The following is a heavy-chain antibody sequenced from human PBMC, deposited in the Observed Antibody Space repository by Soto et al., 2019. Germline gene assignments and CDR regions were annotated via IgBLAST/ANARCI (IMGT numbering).Heavy chain of an antibody. CDR2: INHSGST. Sequence: SETLSLTCAVYGGSFSGYYWSWIRQPPGKGLEWIGEINHSGSTNYNPSLKSRVTISVDTSKNQFSLKLSSVTAADTAVYYCARAPWDYYFDYWGQGTLVTVSS. V-gene: IGHV4-34*01. CDR3: ARAPWDYYFDY. J-gene: IGHJ4*02. CDR1: GGSFSGYY. D-gene: IGHD1-26*01.